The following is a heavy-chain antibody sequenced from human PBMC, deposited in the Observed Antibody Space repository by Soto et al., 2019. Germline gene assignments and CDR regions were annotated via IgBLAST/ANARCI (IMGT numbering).Heavy chain of an antibody. Sequence: EVQLLESGGGLVQPGGSLRLSCAASGFTFSSYAMSWVRQAPGKGLEWVSAISGSGGSTYYADSVKGRFTISRDNSKNTLYLQMNSLRAEDTAVYYCANTSSNGGYLLDDAFDIWGQGTMVTVSS. D-gene: IGHD3-22*01. CDR3: ANTSSNGGYLLDDAFDI. CDR1: GFTFSSYA. V-gene: IGHV3-23*01. CDR2: ISGSGGST. J-gene: IGHJ3*02.